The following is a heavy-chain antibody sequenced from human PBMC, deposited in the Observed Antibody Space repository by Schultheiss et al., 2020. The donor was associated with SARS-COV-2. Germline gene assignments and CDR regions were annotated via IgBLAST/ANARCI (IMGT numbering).Heavy chain of an antibody. CDR1: GFTVSSNY. V-gene: IGHV3-23*01. D-gene: IGHD2-2*02. Sequence: GGSLRLSCAASGFTVSSNYMSWVRQAPGKGLEWVSAISGSGGSTYYADSVKGRFTISRDNSKNTLYLQMNSLRAEDTAVYYCARERYSPVVPAAIVRFDPWGQGTLVTVSS. J-gene: IGHJ5*02. CDR2: ISGSGGST. CDR3: ARERYSPVVPAAIVRFDP.